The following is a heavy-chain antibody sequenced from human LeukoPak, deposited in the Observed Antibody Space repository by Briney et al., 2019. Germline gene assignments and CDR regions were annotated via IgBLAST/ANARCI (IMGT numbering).Heavy chain of an antibody. Sequence: PSETLSLTCAVYGGSFSGYYWSWIRQPPGKGLEWIGEINHSGSTNYNPSLKSRVTISVDTSKNQFSLKLSSVTAADTAVYYCARDDSSGYYYVSGAFDIWGQGTMVTVSS. J-gene: IGHJ3*02. CDR1: GGSFSGYY. CDR3: ARDDSSGYYYVSGAFDI. V-gene: IGHV4-34*01. CDR2: INHSGST. D-gene: IGHD3-22*01.